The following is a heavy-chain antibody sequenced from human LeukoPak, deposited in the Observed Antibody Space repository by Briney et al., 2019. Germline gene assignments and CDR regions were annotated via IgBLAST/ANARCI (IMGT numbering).Heavy chain of an antibody. J-gene: IGHJ3*02. Sequence: GGSLRLSCTGSGFTFGDYAMSWFRQAPGKGLEWVSFIRSKRYGGTAEDAASVKGRFTISRDDSKSIAYLQMNSLKTEDTAVYFSTRGLLRGNACDIWGQRTMVTVSS. V-gene: IGHV3-49*03. CDR2: IRSKRYGGTA. CDR1: GFTFGDYA. CDR3: TRGLLRGNACDI. D-gene: IGHD1-26*01.